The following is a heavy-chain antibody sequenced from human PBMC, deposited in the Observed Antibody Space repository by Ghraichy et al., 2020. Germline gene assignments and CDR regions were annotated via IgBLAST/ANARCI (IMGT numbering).Heavy chain of an antibody. D-gene: IGHD5-24*01. CDR2: INSDGSST. J-gene: IGHJ4*02. V-gene: IGHV3-74*01. CDR1: GFTFSKSW. CDR3: ARVSAYNWFDC. Sequence: GGSLRLSCAASGFTFSKSWIHWVRHAPGKGLVWVSRINSDGSSTNYADSVKGRFTISRDNAKNTLYLQMNSLRAEDTAVYYCARVSAYNWFDCWGQGTLVTVAS.